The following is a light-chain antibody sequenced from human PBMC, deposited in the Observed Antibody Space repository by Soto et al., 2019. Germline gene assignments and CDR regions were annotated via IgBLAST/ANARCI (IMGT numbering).Light chain of an antibody. J-gene: IGKJ5*01. Sequence: EIALTQSPATLSLSPAYLSAPSCRASQSVSSYLAWYQQKPGQVPRLLIYDASNRASGIPARFSGSGSGTDSTLTISSLEPEDFAVYYCQQRSNWPLTFGRGTRLEIK. CDR2: DAS. CDR1: QSVSSY. V-gene: IGKV3-11*01. CDR3: QQRSNWPLT.